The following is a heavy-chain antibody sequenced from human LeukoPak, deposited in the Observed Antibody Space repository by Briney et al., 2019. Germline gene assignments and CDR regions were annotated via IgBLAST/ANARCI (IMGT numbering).Heavy chain of an antibody. J-gene: IGHJ6*03. V-gene: IGHV1-69*13. CDR3: ASRSDVAARLPTPPEYYYYYMDV. D-gene: IGHD6-6*01. CDR2: IIPIFGTA. CDR1: GGTFSSYA. Sequence: SVKVSCKASGGTFSSYAISWVRQAPGQGLEWMGGIIPIFGTANYAQKFQGRVTITADESTSTAYMELSSLRSEDTAVYYCASRSDVAARLPTPPEYYYYYMDVWGKGTTVTVSS.